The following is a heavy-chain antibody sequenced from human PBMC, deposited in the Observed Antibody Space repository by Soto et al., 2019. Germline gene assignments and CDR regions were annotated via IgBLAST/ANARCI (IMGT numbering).Heavy chain of an antibody. D-gene: IGHD3-3*01. CDR2: ISYDGSNK. Sequence: AGGSLRLWCAASGVTFGGYGMHWVRQAPGKGLEWVAVISYDGSNKYYADSVKGRFTISRDNSKNTLYLQMNSLRAEDTAVYYRAKSRLRFYGENWFDPWGQGTLVTVSS. CDR3: AKSRLRFYGENWFDP. V-gene: IGHV3-30*18. CDR1: GVTFGGYG. J-gene: IGHJ5*02.